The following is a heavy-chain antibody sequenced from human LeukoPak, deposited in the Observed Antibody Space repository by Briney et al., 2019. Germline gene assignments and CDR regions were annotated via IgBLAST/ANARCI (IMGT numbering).Heavy chain of an antibody. V-gene: IGHV4-39*07. CDR1: GGSISSSSYY. J-gene: IGHJ5*02. CDR3: ARDRTLGYCSSTSCYEWFDP. D-gene: IGHD2-2*01. Sequence: SETLSLTCTVSGGSISSSSYYWGWIRQPPGKGLEWIGSIYYSGSTYYNPSLKSRVTISVDTSKNQFSLKLSSVTAADTAVYYCARDRTLGYCSSTSCYEWFDPWGQGTLVTVSS. CDR2: IYYSGST.